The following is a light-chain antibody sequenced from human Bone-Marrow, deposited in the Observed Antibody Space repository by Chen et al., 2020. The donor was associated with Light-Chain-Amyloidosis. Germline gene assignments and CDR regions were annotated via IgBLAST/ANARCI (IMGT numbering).Light chain of an antibody. V-gene: IGKV3-20*01. CDR2: GSS. CDR1: QTISSNY. Sequence: EIVLTQSPGTLSLSPGEGANLSCRASQTISSNYLTWYQQKFGQAPRLLIYGSSSRATGIPDRLTGSGSGPDFTLTINRLEPEDIAMYYCQQYGTSPLTFGVGSKVEIK. J-gene: IGKJ4*01. CDR3: QQYGTSPLT.